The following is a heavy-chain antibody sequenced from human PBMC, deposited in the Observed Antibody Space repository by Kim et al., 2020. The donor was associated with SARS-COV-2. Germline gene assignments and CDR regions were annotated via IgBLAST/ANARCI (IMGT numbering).Heavy chain of an antibody. CDR3: AAGPGIAVAGTEGGDY. Sequence: SVKVSCKASGFTFTSSAVQWVRQARGQRLEWIGWIVVGSGNTNYAQKFQERVTITRDMSTSTAYMELSSLRSEDTAVYYCAAGPGIAVAGTEGGDYWGQGTLVTVSS. CDR1: GFTFTSSA. V-gene: IGHV1-58*01. D-gene: IGHD6-19*01. J-gene: IGHJ4*02. CDR2: IVVGSGNT.